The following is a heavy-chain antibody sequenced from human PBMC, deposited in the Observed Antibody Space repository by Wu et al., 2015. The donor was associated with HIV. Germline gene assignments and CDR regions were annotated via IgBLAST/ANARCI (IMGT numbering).Heavy chain of an antibody. CDR3: AREGDGLGEFSVRGYGTS. D-gene: IGHD3-16*02. CDR1: GYTFTDYG. J-gene: IGHJ6*02. V-gene: IGHV1-18*01. Sequence: QLQLVQSGAEVKKPGASVKVSCKVSGYTFTDYGVSWVRQAPGQGLEWMGWISTFNGHTNYTQRLQGRVTMTIDTSTSIAYMELRSLRSDDTAVYFXAREGDGLGEFSVRGYGTSWGQGTTVTVSS. CDR2: ISTFNGHT.